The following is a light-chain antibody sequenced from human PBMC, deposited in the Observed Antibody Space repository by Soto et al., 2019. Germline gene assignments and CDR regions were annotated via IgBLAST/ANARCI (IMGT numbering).Light chain of an antibody. Sequence: QSVLTHPASVSASPGQSITISCTGTSSDVGAYNYVSWYQQPPGKAPTLIIYDVAVRPSGVSSRFSGSKSANTASLTISGLQAEDEGDYYCTSYTTSTIVAFGGGTKVTVL. J-gene: IGLJ2*01. CDR2: DVA. CDR1: SSDVGAYNY. V-gene: IGLV2-14*01. CDR3: TSYTTSTIVA.